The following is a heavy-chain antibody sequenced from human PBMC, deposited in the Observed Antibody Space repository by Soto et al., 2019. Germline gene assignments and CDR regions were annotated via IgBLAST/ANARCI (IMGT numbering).Heavy chain of an antibody. Sequence: GESLKISCKGSGYSFTTYWIGWVRQMPGKGLEWMGIIYPGDSDTRYSPSFQGQVTISADKSISTAYLQWSSLQASDTAMYYCARPNGPRHYYYGMDVWGQGTTVTVSS. V-gene: IGHV5-51*01. D-gene: IGHD1-1*01. CDR1: GYSFTTYW. J-gene: IGHJ6*02. CDR3: ARPNGPRHYYYGMDV. CDR2: IYPGDSDT.